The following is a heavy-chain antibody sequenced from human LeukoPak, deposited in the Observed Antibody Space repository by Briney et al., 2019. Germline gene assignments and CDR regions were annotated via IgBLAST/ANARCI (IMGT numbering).Heavy chain of an antibody. CDR3: ASPGSNSHYYFEY. J-gene: IGHJ4*02. Sequence: SVKVSCKASGYTFTGYYMHWVRQAPGQGLEWMGWINPNSGGTNYAQKFQGRVTMTRDTSISTAYMELSRLRSDDTAVYYCASPGSNSHYYFEYWGQGTLVTVSS. CDR1: GYTFTGYY. D-gene: IGHD4-23*01. CDR2: INPNSGGT. V-gene: IGHV1-2*02.